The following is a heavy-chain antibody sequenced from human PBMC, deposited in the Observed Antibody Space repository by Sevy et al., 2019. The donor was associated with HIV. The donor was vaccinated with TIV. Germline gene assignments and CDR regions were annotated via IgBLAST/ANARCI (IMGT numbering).Heavy chain of an antibody. Sequence: GGSLRLSCAASGFIFSTYGMHWVRQAPGKGLEWVALIWYDGSSQYYADSVQGRFTISRDNSKNTLDLQINSLRAEDTDVYYCVSGASIAAAGNFAYWGQRTLVTVSS. CDR2: IWYDGSSQ. D-gene: IGHD6-13*01. V-gene: IGHV3-33*08. J-gene: IGHJ4*02. CDR1: GFIFSTYG. CDR3: VSGASIAAAGNFAY.